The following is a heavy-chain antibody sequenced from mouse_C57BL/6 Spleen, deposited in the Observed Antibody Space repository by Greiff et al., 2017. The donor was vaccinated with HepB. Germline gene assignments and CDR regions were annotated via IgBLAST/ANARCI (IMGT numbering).Heavy chain of an antibody. CDR3: ARGLTGMAWFAY. CDR1: GYAFTNYL. J-gene: IGHJ3*01. V-gene: IGHV1-54*01. D-gene: IGHD2-3*01. Sequence: VQLQQSGAELVRPGTSVKVSCKASGYAFTNYLIEWVKQRPGQGLEWIGVINPGSGGTNYNEKFKGKATLTADKSSSTAYMQLSSLTSEDSAVYVCARGLTGMAWFAYWGQGTLVTVAA. CDR2: INPGSGGT.